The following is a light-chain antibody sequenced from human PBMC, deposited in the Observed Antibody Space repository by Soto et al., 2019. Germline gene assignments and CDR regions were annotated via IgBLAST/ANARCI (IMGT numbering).Light chain of an antibody. V-gene: IGKV1-5*03. J-gene: IGKJ2*01. Sequence: DIQMTQSPSTLSASVGDRVTITCRASQSISSWLAWYQQKPGKAPNLLISKASSLESGVPSRFSGSGSGTEFTLTISSLQPDDFATYYCQQYSSYSPMYTFGQGTKLEIK. CDR3: QQYSSYSPMYT. CDR1: QSISSW. CDR2: KAS.